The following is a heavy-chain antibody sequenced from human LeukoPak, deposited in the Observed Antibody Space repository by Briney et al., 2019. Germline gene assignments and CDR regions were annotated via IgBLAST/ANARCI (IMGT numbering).Heavy chain of an antibody. CDR1: GFTFSSYS. CDR3: ALHTMIVDDPFDY. J-gene: IGHJ4*02. CDR2: ISSSSSYI. Sequence: PGGSLRLSCAASGFTFSSYSMNWVRQAPGKGLGWVSSISSSSSYIYYADSVKGRFTISRDNAKNSLYLQMNSLRAEDTAVYYCALHTMIVDDPFDYWGQGTLVTVSS. D-gene: IGHD3-22*01. V-gene: IGHV3-21*01.